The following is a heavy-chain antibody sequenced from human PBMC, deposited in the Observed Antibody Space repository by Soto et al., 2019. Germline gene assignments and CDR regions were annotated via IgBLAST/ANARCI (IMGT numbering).Heavy chain of an antibody. Sequence: AASVKVSCKASGYTFTSYAMHWVRQAPGQRLEWMGWINAGNGNTKYSQKFQGRVTITRDTSASTAYMELSSLRSEDTAVYYCARDRRYCSGGSCSYGMDVWGQGTTVTVSS. CDR1: GYTFTSYA. J-gene: IGHJ6*02. CDR3: ARDRRYCSGGSCSYGMDV. D-gene: IGHD2-15*01. V-gene: IGHV1-3*01. CDR2: INAGNGNT.